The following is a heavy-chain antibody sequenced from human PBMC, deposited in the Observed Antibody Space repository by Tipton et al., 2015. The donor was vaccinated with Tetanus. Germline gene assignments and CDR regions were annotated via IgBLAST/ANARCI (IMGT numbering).Heavy chain of an antibody. CDR2: IYYSGST. CDR3: GRVPVDDGAKGGNIDY. D-gene: IGHD4-23*01. Sequence: LRLSCTVSGGSISSYYWSWIRQHPGKGLEWIGYIYYSGSTYYNPSLKSRVTISVDTSKNQFSLKLSSVTAADTAVYYCGRVPVDDGAKGGNIDYWGQGTQVTVSS. CDR1: GGSISSYY. V-gene: IGHV4-31*03. J-gene: IGHJ4*02.